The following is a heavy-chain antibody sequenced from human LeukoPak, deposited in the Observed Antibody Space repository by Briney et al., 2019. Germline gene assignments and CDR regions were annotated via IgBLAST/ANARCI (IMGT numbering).Heavy chain of an antibody. CDR3: AKDSAPRWSSGRFDP. D-gene: IGHD3-22*01. CDR2: ISGDGGST. J-gene: IGHJ5*02. Sequence: GGSLRLSCAASGFTFDDYAMHWVRQAPGKGLEWVSLISGDGGSTYYADSVKGRFTISRDNSKNSLYLQMSSLRTEDTAFYYCAKDSAPRWSSGRFDPWGQGTLVTVSS. CDR1: GFTFDDYA. V-gene: IGHV3-43*02.